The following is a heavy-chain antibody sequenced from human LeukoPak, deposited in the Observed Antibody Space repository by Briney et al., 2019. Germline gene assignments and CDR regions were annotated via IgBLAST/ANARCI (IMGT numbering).Heavy chain of an antibody. CDR3: ARSAERNIHNFDY. D-gene: IGHD2/OR15-2a*01. CDR1: GFTFSSYG. J-gene: IGHJ4*02. CDR2: ISYDGSNK. Sequence: GGSLRLSCAASGFTFSSYGMHWVRQAPGKGLEWMAVISYDGSNKYYADSVKGRFTISRDNSKNTLYLQMNSLRAEDTAVYYCARSAERNIHNFDYWGQGTLVTVSS. V-gene: IGHV3-30*03.